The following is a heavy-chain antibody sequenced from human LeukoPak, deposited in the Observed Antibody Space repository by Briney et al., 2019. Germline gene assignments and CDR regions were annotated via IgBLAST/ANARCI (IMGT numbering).Heavy chain of an antibody. D-gene: IGHD3-3*01. V-gene: IGHV4-34*01. CDR3: ARGRKRFPFTYYYYMDV. Sequence: PSETLSLTCAVYGGSFSGYYWSWLRQPPGKGLEWTGEINHSGSTNYNPSLKSRVTISVDTSKNQFSLKLSSVTAADTAVYYCARGRKRFPFTYYYYMDVWGKGTTVTVSS. J-gene: IGHJ6*03. CDR1: GGSFSGYY. CDR2: INHSGST.